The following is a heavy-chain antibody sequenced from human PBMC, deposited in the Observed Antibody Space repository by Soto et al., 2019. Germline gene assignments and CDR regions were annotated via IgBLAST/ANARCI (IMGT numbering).Heavy chain of an antibody. V-gene: IGHV5-51*01. CDR3: ARVGYCIGGSPYSYYHSSGYSLFDY. J-gene: IGHJ4*02. CDR2: IHPGDADI. Sequence: GESLKISCPTSGYIFTSYWIAWVRQVPGEGPEWMGIIHPGDADIRYSPSVQGQVTISADKSISTAYLQWSSLKASDTAMYYCARVGYCIGGSPYSYYHSSGYSLFDYWGEGTLVTVSS. D-gene: IGHD3-22*01. CDR1: GYIFTSYW.